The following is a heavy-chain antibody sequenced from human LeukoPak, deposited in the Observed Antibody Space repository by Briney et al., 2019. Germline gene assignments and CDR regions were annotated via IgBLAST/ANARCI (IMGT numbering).Heavy chain of an antibody. V-gene: IGHV3-23*01. CDR2: ISGGGGST. D-gene: IGHD3-10*01. J-gene: IGHJ6*02. Sequence: GGSLRLSCAASGFTFTSYSMNWVRQAPGKGLEWVSTISGGGGSTYYADSVEGRFTISRDNSKNTLYLQMNSLRAEDTAVYYCARDRILYGSGYYYGMDVWGQGTTVTVSS. CDR1: GFTFTSYS. CDR3: ARDRILYGSGYYYGMDV.